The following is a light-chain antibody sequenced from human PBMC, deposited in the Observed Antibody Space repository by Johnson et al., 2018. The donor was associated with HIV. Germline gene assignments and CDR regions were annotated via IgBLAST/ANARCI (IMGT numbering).Light chain of an antibody. J-gene: IGLJ1*01. CDR2: ENN. Sequence: QAVLTQPPSVSAAPGQKVTISCSGSSSNIGNNYVSWYQQLPGTAPKLLIYENNKRPSGIPDRFSGSKSGTSATLGITGLQNGDEADYYCGTWDSSLSALFGTGTKVTVL. V-gene: IGLV1-51*02. CDR1: SSNIGNNY. CDR3: GTWDSSLSAL.